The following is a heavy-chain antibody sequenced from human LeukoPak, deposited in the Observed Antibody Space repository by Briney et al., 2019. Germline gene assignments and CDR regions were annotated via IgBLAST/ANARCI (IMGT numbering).Heavy chain of an antibody. J-gene: IGHJ4*02. CDR2: ISGSGGST. Sequence: GGSLRLSCAASGFSFSSYAMSWVRQAPGKGLEWVSAISGSGGSTYYADSVKGRFTISRDNSKNTLYLQMNSLRAEDTAVYYCARGTPSGWYGTAYWGQGTLVTVSS. D-gene: IGHD6-19*01. CDR1: GFSFSSYA. V-gene: IGHV3-23*01. CDR3: ARGTPSGWYGTAY.